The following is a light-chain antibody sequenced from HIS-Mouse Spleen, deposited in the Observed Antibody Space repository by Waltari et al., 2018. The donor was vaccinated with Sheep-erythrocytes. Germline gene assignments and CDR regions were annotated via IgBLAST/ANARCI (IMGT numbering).Light chain of an antibody. CDR1: QGISSA. CDR3: QQFNSYPLT. V-gene: IGKV1-13*02. Sequence: IQLTQSPSSLSASVGARVTITCRASQGISSALAWYQQKPGKGPKLLIYDASSLESGVPSRFSGSGSGTAFSLTISSLQPEDFATYCCQQFNSYPLTFGGGTKVEIK. J-gene: IGKJ4*01. CDR2: DAS.